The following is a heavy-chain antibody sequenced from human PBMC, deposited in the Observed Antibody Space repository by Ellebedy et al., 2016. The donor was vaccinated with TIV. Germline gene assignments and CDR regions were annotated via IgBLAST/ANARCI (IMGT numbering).Heavy chain of an antibody. CDR2: INPNSGGT. J-gene: IGHJ4*02. CDR3: ARDYYDSSKFDY. Sequence: AASVKVSCKASGYTFTGYYMHWVRQAPGQGLAWMGWINPNSGGTNYAQKFPGRVTMTRDTSISTAYMELSRLRSDDTAVYYCARDYYDSSKFDYWGQGTLVTVSS. V-gene: IGHV1-2*02. CDR1: GYTFTGYY. D-gene: IGHD3-22*01.